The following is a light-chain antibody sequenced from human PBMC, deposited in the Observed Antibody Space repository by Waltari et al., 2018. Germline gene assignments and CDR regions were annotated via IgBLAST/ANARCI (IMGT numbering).Light chain of an antibody. V-gene: IGKV1-39*01. Sequence: DIQMTQSPSSLSASVGDRVTITCRANQTISKFLNWYQQKPGKAPNLLIYTASNLQGGVPSRFSGSGSGTDFTLTISSLQPEDFAIYYCQQSHSTPRTFGQGTKVEF. J-gene: IGKJ1*01. CDR1: QTISKF. CDR3: QQSHSTPRT. CDR2: TAS.